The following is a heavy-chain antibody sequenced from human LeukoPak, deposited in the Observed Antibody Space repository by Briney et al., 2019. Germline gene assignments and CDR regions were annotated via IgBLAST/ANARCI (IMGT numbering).Heavy chain of an antibody. D-gene: IGHD4-17*01. V-gene: IGHV1-8*01. J-gene: IGHJ3*02. CDR3: ARDDYGDNDAFDI. Sequence: ASVKVSCKASGYTFTSYDINWVRQATGQGLEWMGWMNPNSGNTGYALKFQGRVTMTRNTSISTAYMELSSLRSEDTAVYYCARDDYGDNDAFDIWGQGTMVTVSS. CDR2: MNPNSGNT. CDR1: GYTFTSYD.